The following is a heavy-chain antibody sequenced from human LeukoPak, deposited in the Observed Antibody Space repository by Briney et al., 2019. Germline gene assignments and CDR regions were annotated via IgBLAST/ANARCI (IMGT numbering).Heavy chain of an antibody. Sequence: ASVKVSCKASGYTFTSYGISWVRQAPGQGLEWMGWISAYNGNTNYAQKLQGRVTMTTDTSTSTAYMELRSLRSDDTAVYYCARVPQYFDWLLSGFDYWGQGTLVTVS. CDR2: ISAYNGNT. D-gene: IGHD3-9*01. CDR3: ARVPQYFDWLLSGFDY. V-gene: IGHV1-18*04. J-gene: IGHJ4*02. CDR1: GYTFTSYG.